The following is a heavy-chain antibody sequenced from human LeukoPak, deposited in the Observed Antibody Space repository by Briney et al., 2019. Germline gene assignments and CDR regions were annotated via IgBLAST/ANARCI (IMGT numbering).Heavy chain of an antibody. CDR2: IKEDGSEK. CDR1: GFSFSNYR. D-gene: IGHD4-17*01. J-gene: IGHJ4*02. CDR3: SRGLTVSDY. V-gene: IGHV3-7*04. Sequence: PGGSLRLSCAASGFSFSNYRISWVRQAPGKGLEWVANIKEDGSEKYYVDSVKGRFTISRDNAKNSVYLQLNSLRVDDTAVYYCSRGLTVSDYWGQGTLVTVSS.